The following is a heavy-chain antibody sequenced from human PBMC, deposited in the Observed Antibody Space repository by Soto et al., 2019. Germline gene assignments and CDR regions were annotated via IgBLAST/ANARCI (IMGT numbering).Heavy chain of an antibody. CDR1: GFPFSSYW. CDR3: PRPLTGYSDAGR. D-gene: IGHD5-18*01. V-gene: IGHV3-74*01. Sequence: EVQLVESGGGLVQPGGSLRLSCAASGFPFSSYWMHWVLQAPGKGLVWLSRINRDGSSSVYAASVQCRFTISRDNATNTLYLPMKSLIAEETAVYYWPRPLTGYSDAGRWCQGTLLTVSS. J-gene: IGHJ4*02. CDR2: INRDGSSS.